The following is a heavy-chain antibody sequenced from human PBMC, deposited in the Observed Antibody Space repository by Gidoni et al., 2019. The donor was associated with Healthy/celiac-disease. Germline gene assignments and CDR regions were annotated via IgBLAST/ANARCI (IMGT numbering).Heavy chain of an antibody. V-gene: IGHV3-23*04. J-gene: IGHJ3*02. D-gene: IGHD2-15*01. CDR3: AKSGDIVVVVAAYAFDI. CDR2: ISGSGGST. Sequence: EVQLVESGGGLVQPVGSLRLSCAASGFTFSSYAMSWVRQAPGKGLEWVSAISGSGGSTYYADSVKGRFTISRDNSKNTLYLQMNSLRAEDTAVYYCAKSGDIVVVVAAYAFDIWGQGTMVTVSS. CDR1: GFTFSSYA.